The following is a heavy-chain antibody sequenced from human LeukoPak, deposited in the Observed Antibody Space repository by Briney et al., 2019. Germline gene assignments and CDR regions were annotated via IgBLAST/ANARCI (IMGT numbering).Heavy chain of an antibody. CDR3: ATIPRDSSGYYA. CDR1: GFTFSSYA. D-gene: IGHD3-22*01. J-gene: IGHJ4*02. CDR2: ISYDGSNK. V-gene: IGHV3-30-3*01. Sequence: PGRSLRLSCAASGFTFSSYAMHWVHQAPGKGLEWVAVISYDGSNKYYADSVKGRFTISRDNSKNTLYLQMNSLRAEDTAVYYCATIPRDSSGYYAWGQGTLVTVSS.